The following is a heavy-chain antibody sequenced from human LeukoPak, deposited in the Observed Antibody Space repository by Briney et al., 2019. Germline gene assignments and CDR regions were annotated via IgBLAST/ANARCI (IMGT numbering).Heavy chain of an antibody. D-gene: IGHD3-22*01. CDR3: ARGGSSGYYGVVNY. V-gene: IGHV3-23*01. CDR1: GFTFSSYA. Sequence: GGSLRLSCAASGFTFSSYAMSWVRQAPGKGLEWVSAISGSGGSTYYADSVKGRFTISRDNAKNSLYLQMNSLRAEDTAVYYCARGGSSGYYGVVNYWGQGTLVTVSS. J-gene: IGHJ4*02. CDR2: ISGSGGST.